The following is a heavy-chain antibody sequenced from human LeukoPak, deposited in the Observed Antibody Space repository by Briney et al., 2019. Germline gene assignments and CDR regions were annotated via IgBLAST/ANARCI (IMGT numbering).Heavy chain of an antibody. CDR2: IYSGGST. CDR1: GFTVSSNY. V-gene: IGHV3-53*01. D-gene: IGHD4-17*01. Sequence: GGSLRLSCAASGFTVSSNYMSWVRQAPGKGLEWVSVIYSGGSTFYADSVKGRFTISRDNSKNTLFLKMNSLRAEYTALYYCARGSTVTSPFDYWGQGTVVTVSA. CDR3: ARGSTVTSPFDY. J-gene: IGHJ4*02.